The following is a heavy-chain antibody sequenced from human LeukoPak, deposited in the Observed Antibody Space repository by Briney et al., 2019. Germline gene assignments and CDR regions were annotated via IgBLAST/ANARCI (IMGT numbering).Heavy chain of an antibody. Sequence: GGSLRLSCAASGFTFDDSAMHWVRQSPGKGLEWVSLISWDGDVTFYADSVKGRFTISRDNAKNSLYLQMNSLRAEDTAVYYCASPLIRSPPHYWGQGTLVTVSS. CDR2: ISWDGDVT. CDR3: ASPLIRSPPHY. D-gene: IGHD3-16*01. CDR1: GFTFDDSA. J-gene: IGHJ4*02. V-gene: IGHV3-43D*03.